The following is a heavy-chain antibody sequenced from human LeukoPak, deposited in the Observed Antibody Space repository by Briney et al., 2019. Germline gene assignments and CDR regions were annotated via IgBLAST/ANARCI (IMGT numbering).Heavy chain of an antibody. Sequence: SETLSLTCTVSGGSISSSSYYWGWIRQPPGKGLEWIGSIYYSGSTYYNPSLKGRVTISVDTSKNQFSLKLSSVTAADTAVYYCARHRSYCSSTSCYETADAFDIWGQGTMVTVSS. J-gene: IGHJ3*02. CDR3: ARHRSYCSSTSCYETADAFDI. V-gene: IGHV4-39*01. CDR2: IYYSGST. CDR1: GGSISSSSYY. D-gene: IGHD2-2*01.